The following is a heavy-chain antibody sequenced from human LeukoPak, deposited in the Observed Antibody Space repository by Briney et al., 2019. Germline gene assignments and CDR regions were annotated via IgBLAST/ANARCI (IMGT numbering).Heavy chain of an antibody. Sequence: GGSLRLSCAASGFTFSSYAMSWVRQAPGKGLEWVSAISGSGGSTYYADSVKGRFTISRDNSKNTLYLQMNSLRAEDTAVYYCAREGSSSWNARIDYWGQGTLVTVSS. D-gene: IGHD6-13*01. J-gene: IGHJ4*02. CDR1: GFTFSSYA. CDR2: ISGSGGST. V-gene: IGHV3-23*01. CDR3: AREGSSSWNARIDY.